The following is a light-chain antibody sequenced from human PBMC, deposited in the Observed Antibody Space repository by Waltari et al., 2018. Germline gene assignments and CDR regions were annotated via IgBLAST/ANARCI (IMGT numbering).Light chain of an antibody. CDR1: QSISSW. J-gene: IGKJ1*01. Sequence: DIQMTQSPSTLSASVGDRVNIPCRASQSISSWLAWYQQKPGKAPKLLIYKASSLESCVPSRFSGSGSGTEFTLTISSLQPYDFATYYCQQYNSYPWTFGQGTKVEIK. CDR3: QQYNSYPWT. V-gene: IGKV1-5*03. CDR2: KAS.